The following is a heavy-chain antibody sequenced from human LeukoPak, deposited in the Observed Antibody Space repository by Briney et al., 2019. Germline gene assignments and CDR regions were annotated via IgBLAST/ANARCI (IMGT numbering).Heavy chain of an antibody. Sequence: PGGSLRPSCAASGFTFSSYGMHWVRQAPGKGLEWVAVIWYDGSNKYYADSVKGRFTISRDNSKNTLYLQMNSLRAEDTAVYYCARDLGDYYDSSGYIGYWGQGTLVTVSS. CDR3: ARDLGDYYDSSGYIGY. V-gene: IGHV3-33*01. CDR1: GFTFSSYG. D-gene: IGHD3-22*01. J-gene: IGHJ4*02. CDR2: IWYDGSNK.